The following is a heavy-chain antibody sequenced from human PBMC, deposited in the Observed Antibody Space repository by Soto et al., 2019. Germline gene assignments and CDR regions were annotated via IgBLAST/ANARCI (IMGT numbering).Heavy chain of an antibody. V-gene: IGHV1-46*01. CDR3: ARARAPVTNYYSYAMDV. CDR2: INPSSGGT. CDR1: GYTFTNYH. D-gene: IGHD1-26*01. Sequence: ASVKVSCKASGYTFTNYHIHWVRQAPGHGLQWMGVINPSSGGTSYAQKFRGRLSVTWDTSTSTVYRELSSLTSDDTAVYYCARARAPVTNYYSYAMDVWGQGTTVTVSS. J-gene: IGHJ6*02.